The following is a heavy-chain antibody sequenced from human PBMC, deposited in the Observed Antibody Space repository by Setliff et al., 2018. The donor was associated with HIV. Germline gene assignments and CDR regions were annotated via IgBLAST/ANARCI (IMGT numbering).Heavy chain of an antibody. D-gene: IGHD2-2*01. CDR1: GNTFSSYG. J-gene: IGHJ4*02. V-gene: IGHV1-69*05. CDR2: TTPLLGTT. Sequence: SVKVSCKASGNTFSSYGITWVRQAPGQGLEWMGGTTPLLGTTNYAQKFQGRVTITTDESTNTGYMELSSLRSEDTAVYYCARESACSSTSCPKVLDYWGQGTLVTVS. CDR3: ARESACSSTSCPKVLDY.